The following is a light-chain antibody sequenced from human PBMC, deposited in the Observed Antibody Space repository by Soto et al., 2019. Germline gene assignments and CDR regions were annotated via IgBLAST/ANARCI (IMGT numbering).Light chain of an antibody. CDR1: GSDVGAYNF. CDR3: CSHAGSIFAV. V-gene: IGLV2-23*02. Sequence: QSVLTQPASVSGSPGQSITVSCPGNGSDVGAYNFVSWYQLHPGEAPKVLIYEVSKRPPGVSSRFSGSKSGNTASLTISGLQAEDEADYYCCSHAGSIFAVFGGGTKVTVL. CDR2: EVS. J-gene: IGLJ2*01.